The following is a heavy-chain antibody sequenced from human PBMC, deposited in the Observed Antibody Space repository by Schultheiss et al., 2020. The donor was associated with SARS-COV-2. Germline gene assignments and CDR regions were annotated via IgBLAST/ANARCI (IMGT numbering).Heavy chain of an antibody. CDR2: IYYSGST. CDR3: AKDGGGSGWYFDY. CDR1: GGSISSGGYY. Sequence: SETLSLTCTVSGGSISSGGYYWSWIRQPPGKGLEWIGYIYYSGSTNYNPSLKSRVTISVDTSKNQFSLKLSSVTAADTAVYYCAKDGGGSGWYFDYWGQGTLVTVSS. V-gene: IGHV4-61*08. J-gene: IGHJ4*02. D-gene: IGHD6-19*01.